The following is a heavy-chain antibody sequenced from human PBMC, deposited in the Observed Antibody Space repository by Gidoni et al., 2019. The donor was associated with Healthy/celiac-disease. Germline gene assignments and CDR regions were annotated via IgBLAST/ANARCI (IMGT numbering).Heavy chain of an antibody. D-gene: IGHD6-19*01. V-gene: IGHV1-24*01. CDR1: GYTLTELS. CDR3: ATDREAVARRGHYYYYGMDV. CDR2: FDPEDGET. J-gene: IGHJ6*02. Sequence: QVQLVQSGAEVKKPGASVKVSCKVSGYTLTELSMHWVRQAPGKGLEWMGGFDPEDGETIYAQKFQGRVTMTEDTSTDTAYMELSSLRSEDTAVYYCATDREAVARRGHYYYYGMDVWGQGTTVTVSS.